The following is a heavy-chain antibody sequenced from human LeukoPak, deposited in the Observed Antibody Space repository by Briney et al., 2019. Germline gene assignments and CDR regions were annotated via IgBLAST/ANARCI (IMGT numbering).Heavy chain of an antibody. CDR3: ATDFYDTT. V-gene: IGHV3-15*07. CDR1: GFTFSNAW. J-gene: IGHJ5*02. CDR2: IRSNSDGGTI. D-gene: IGHD3-22*01. Sequence: GGSLRLSCATSGFTFSNAWMNWVRQAPGKGLEWVGRIRSNSDGGTIDYAAPVKGRFALSRDDSKNTLYLQMNSLQTEDTAVYYCATDFYDTTWGQGTLVTVSS.